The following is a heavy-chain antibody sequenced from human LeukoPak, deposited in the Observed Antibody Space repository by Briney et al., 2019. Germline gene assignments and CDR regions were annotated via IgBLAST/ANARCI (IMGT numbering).Heavy chain of an antibody. CDR3: TTLYVVGVDY. J-gene: IGHJ4*02. CDR2: IKSKTDGGTT. D-gene: IGHD1-26*01. CDR1: GFTFGDYG. Sequence: PGGSLRLSCTASGFTFGDYGMSWVRQAPGKGLEWVGRIKSKTDGGTTDYAAPVKGRFTISRDDSKNTLYLQMNSLKTEDTAVYYCTTLYVVGVDYWGQGTLVTVSS. V-gene: IGHV3-15*01.